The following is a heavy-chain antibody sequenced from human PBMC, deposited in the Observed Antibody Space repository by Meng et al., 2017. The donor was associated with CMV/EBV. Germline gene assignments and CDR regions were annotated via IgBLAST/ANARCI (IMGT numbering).Heavy chain of an antibody. V-gene: IGHV3-30*04. CDR1: GFTFSSYA. Sequence: GESLKISCAASGFTFSSYAMHWVRQAPGKGLEWVAVISYDGSNKYYADSVKGRFTISRDNAKNSLYLQMNSLRAEDTAVYYCARDSGYDFSGLDYWGQGTLVTVSS. J-gene: IGHJ4*02. D-gene: IGHD5-12*01. CDR3: ARDSGYDFSGLDY. CDR2: ISYDGSNK.